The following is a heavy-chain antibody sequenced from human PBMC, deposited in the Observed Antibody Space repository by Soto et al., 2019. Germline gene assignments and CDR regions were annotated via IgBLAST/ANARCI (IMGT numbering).Heavy chain of an antibody. D-gene: IGHD2-15*01. CDR3: SKGLWTVGQCSGGTCSDGMDV. J-gene: IGHJ6*02. V-gene: IGHV1-2*02. Sequence: ASVKVSCKASGYTFTGFWIHWVRQAPGQGLEWMGWINPKSGVTNYAQKFQGRVTMTRDTSLSTVYMELSRLQSDDTAVYYCSKGLWTVGQCSGGTCSDGMDVWGQGTTVTVSS. CDR1: GYTFTGFW. CDR2: INPKSGVT.